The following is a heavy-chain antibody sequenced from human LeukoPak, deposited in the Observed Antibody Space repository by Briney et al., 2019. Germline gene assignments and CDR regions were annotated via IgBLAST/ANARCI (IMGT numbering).Heavy chain of an antibody. Sequence: SETLSLTCAVYGGSFSGYYWSWIRQPPGKGLEWIGEINHSGSTNYNPSLKSRVTISVDKSKNQFSLKLSSVTAADTAVYYCARWPSYYDFWSGYYIPPLEGYFDYWGQGTLVTVSS. J-gene: IGHJ4*02. CDR1: GGSFSGYY. D-gene: IGHD3-3*01. CDR3: ARWPSYYDFWSGYYIPPLEGYFDY. CDR2: INHSGST. V-gene: IGHV4-34*01.